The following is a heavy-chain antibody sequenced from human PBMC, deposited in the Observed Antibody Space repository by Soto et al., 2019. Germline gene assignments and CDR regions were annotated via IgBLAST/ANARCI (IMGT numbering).Heavy chain of an antibody. CDR2: ITPILGIA. V-gene: IGHV1-69*02. CDR3: ARVPYGDYSGY. J-gene: IGHJ4*02. CDR1: GGTFSSYS. D-gene: IGHD4-17*01. Sequence: QVQLVQSGAEVKKPGSSVKVSCKASGGTFSSYSINWVRQAPGQGLEWMGRITPILGIANYAQKFQGSVTITADKSTSTAYMELCSLRSEDTAVYYCARVPYGDYSGYWGQGTLVTVSS.